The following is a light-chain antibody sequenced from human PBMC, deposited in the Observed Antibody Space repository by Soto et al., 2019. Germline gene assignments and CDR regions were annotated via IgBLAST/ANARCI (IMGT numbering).Light chain of an antibody. CDR3: KSYAGSNTYV. CDR1: KNDVGFYDF. J-gene: IGLJ1*01. V-gene: IGLV2-8*01. Sequence: ALTQPPSASGSPGQSVTISCTGTKNDVGFYDFVSWYQHHPGKAPRLIIYEVVQRPSGVPDRFSGSKSGNTASLTVPGLQAADEADYFCKSYAGSNTYVFGSGTKVTVL. CDR2: EVV.